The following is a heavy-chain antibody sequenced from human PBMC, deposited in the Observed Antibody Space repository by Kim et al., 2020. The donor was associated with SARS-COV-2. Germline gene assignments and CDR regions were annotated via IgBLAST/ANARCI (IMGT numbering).Heavy chain of an antibody. CDR1: GSTFGDYA. Sequence: GGSLRLSCTASGSTFGDYAVSWFRQAPGKGLEWVGFIRSNTYGGAAQYAASVKGRFTISRDDSRSIAYLQMNSLKTEDTAVYYCADFDWPTQGNTWGQGTLVTVSS. J-gene: IGHJ5*02. D-gene: IGHD3-9*01. V-gene: IGHV3-49*03. CDR2: IRSNTYGGAA. CDR3: ADFDWPTQGNT.